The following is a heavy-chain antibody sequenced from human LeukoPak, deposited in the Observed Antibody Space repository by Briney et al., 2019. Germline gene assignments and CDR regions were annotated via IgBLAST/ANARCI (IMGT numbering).Heavy chain of an antibody. J-gene: IGHJ4*02. CDR2: IRSKAYGGTT. D-gene: IGHD3-22*01. V-gene: IGHV3-49*04. CDR1: GFTFGDYG. Sequence: GGSLRLSCAASGFTFGDYGMSWVRQAPGKGLEWVSFIRSKAYGGTTEYAASVRGRFTISRDDYKSIAYLQMNSLRTEDTAVYYCTRDFHDSSGYYFRDYWGQGTLVTVSS. CDR3: TRDFHDSSGYYFRDY.